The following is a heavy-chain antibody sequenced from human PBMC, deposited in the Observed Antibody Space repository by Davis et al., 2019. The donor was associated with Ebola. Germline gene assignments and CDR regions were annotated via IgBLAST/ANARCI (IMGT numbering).Heavy chain of an antibody. CDR1: GFTFSNYW. V-gene: IGHV3-74*01. J-gene: IGHJ6*02. CDR2: INSDGSST. CDR3: ARLFAARGTSRDGMDV. Sequence: PGGSLRLSCAASGFTFSNYWMHWVRQAPGKGLVWVSRINSDGSSTSYADSVKGRFTISRDNAKNTLYLQMNSLRAEDTAVYYCARLFAARGTSRDGMDVWGQGTTVTVSS. D-gene: IGHD3-10*01.